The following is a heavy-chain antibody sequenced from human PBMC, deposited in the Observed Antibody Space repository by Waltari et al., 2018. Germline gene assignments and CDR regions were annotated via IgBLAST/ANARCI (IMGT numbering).Heavy chain of an antibody. CDR3: ARGEDHYYSGGEYDRDGFDI. J-gene: IGHJ3*02. CDR2: VYVGGNT. V-gene: IGHV4-61*02. CDR1: GNSLSRGRFY. D-gene: IGHD2-21*01. Sequence: QVQLQESGPGLVKPSQTLSLTCTVSGNSLSRGRFYWTWLRQPAGKGLEWIGRVYVGGNTDYNPSLKNRVTILVDLAKKQLSLNLRSVTAADTAVYYCARGEDHYYSGGEYDRDGFDIWGQGIMVTVSS.